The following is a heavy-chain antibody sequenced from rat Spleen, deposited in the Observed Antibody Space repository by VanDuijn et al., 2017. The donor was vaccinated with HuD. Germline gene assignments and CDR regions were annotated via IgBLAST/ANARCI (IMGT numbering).Heavy chain of an antibody. Sequence: EVKLVESGGGLVQPGRSLKLSFAASGFDFSDYWMGWVRPAPGKGLEWIGEINKDSTTITYTPCLKEKSTIPRDNVQNTLYLKTRKQGSEDTAIXXXVRXXXYXXXYW. J-gene: IGHJ2*01. CDR2: INKDSTTI. CDR3: VRXXXYXXXY. V-gene: IGHV4-2*01. CDR1: GFDFSDYW. D-gene: IGHD1-1*01.